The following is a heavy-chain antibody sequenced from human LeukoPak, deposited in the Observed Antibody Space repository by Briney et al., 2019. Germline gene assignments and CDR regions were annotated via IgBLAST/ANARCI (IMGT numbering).Heavy chain of an antibody. V-gene: IGHV1-69*05. CDR3: ARVGRGKTAQNYYYYYMDV. J-gene: IGHJ6*03. D-gene: IGHD5-18*01. CDR1: GGTFSSYA. CDR2: IIPIFGTA. Sequence: SVKVSCKASGGTFSSYAISWVRQAPGQGLEWMGGIIPIFGTANYAQKFQGRVTITTDESTSTAYMELSSLRSEDTAVYYCARVGRGKTAQNYYYYYMDVWGKGTTVTVSS.